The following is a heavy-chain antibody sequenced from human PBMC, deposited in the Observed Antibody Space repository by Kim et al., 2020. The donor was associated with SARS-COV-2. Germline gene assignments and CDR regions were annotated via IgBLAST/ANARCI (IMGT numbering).Heavy chain of an antibody. D-gene: IGHD6-19*01. CDR2: IKNKADGGTV. CDR1: GFTFSNAW. Sequence: GGSLRLSCAASGFTFSNAWMSWVRQAPGKGLEWVGRIKNKADGGTVDYAAPVKGRFTISRDDSENTLYLQMNSLKTEDTAVYYCTTEGNIVVAGTFIWGQGTLVTVSS. J-gene: IGHJ4*02. V-gene: IGHV3-15*01. CDR3: TTEGNIVVAGTFI.